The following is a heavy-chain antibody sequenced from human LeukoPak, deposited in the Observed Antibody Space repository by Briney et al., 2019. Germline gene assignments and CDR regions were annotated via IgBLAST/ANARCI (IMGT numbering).Heavy chain of an antibody. Sequence: SETLSLTCAVSGGSISGYYWSWIRQPPGKGLEWIGYIYYSGSTNYNPSLKSRVTISVDTSKNQFSLKLSSVTAADTAVYYCARHGYSYGYQGYYMDVWGKGTTVTVSS. D-gene: IGHD5-18*01. CDR2: IYYSGST. V-gene: IGHV4-59*01. CDR3: ARHGYSYGYQGYYMDV. J-gene: IGHJ6*03. CDR1: GGSISGYY.